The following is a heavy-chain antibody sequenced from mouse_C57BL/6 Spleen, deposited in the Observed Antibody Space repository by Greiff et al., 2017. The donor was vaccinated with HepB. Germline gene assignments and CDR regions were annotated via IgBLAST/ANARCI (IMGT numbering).Heavy chain of an antibody. Sequence: VQLQQSGPGLVAPSQSLSITCTVSGFSLTSYAISWVRQPPGKGLEWLGVIWTGGGTNYNSALKSRLSISKDNSKSQVFLKMNSLQTDDTARYYCARSPYSNYPYYYAMDYWGQGTSVTVSS. CDR1: GFSLTSYA. V-gene: IGHV2-9-1*01. CDR2: IWTGGGT. D-gene: IGHD2-5*01. J-gene: IGHJ4*01. CDR3: ARSPYSNYPYYYAMDY.